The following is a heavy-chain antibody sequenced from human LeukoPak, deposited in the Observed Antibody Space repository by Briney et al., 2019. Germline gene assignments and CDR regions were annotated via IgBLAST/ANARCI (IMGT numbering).Heavy chain of an antibody. D-gene: IGHD2-15*01. CDR1: GFTVSSNY. J-gene: IGHJ6*02. CDR2: IYSGGST. Sequence: GGSLRLSCAASGFTVSSNYMSWVRQAPGKGLEWVSVIYSGGSTYYADSVKGRFTISRDNSKNTLYLQMNSLRAEDTAVYYCARGVVVAATRPYGMDVWGQGTTVTVS. CDR3: ARGVVVAATRPYGMDV. V-gene: IGHV3-53*01.